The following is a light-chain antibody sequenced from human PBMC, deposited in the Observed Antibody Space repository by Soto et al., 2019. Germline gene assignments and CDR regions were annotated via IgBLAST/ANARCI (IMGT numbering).Light chain of an antibody. J-gene: IGKJ1*01. CDR3: QHYNSYWT. V-gene: IGKV1-5*01. CDR2: DAS. CDR1: QSISSW. Sequence: DSKMTQSPSTLAVSVGDRGPITCRASQSISSWLAWYQQKPGKAPKLLIYDASSLESGVPSRFSGSGSATESTLTIRSLQPDAFATDDCQHYNSYWTCGQRTKV.